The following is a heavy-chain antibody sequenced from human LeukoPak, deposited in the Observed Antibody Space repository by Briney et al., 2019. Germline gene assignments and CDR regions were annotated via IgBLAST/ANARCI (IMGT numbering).Heavy chain of an antibody. V-gene: IGHV3-33*01. CDR3: AREGPSGRYQLYGMDV. CDR2: IWYDGSNK. J-gene: IGHJ6*02. D-gene: IGHD2-2*01. CDR1: GFTFSSYG. Sequence: GRSLRLSCAASGFTFSSYGMHWVRQAPGKGLEWVAVIWYDGSNKYYADSVKGRFTISRDNSKNTLYLQMNSLRAEDTAVYYCAREGPSGRYQLYGMDVWGQGTTVTVSS.